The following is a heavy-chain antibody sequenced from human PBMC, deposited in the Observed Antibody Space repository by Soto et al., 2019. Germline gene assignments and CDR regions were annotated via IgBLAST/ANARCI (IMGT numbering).Heavy chain of an antibody. V-gene: IGHV1-46*01. CDR1: GYTFTHYY. CDR2: INPTGGRA. J-gene: IGHJ6*02. D-gene: IGHD3-10*01. CDR3: AKLGFGDPTRELYGMDV. Sequence: ASVKVSCKASGYTFTHYYIHWVRQAPGQGLEWMGVINPTGGRASYAPKFQGRVTMTTDTSTSTAYMELRSLRSDDTAVYYCAKLGFGDPTRELYGMDVWGQGTTVTVSS.